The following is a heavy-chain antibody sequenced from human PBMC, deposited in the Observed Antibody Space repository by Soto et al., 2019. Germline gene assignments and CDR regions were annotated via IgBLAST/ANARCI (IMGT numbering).Heavy chain of an antibody. Sequence: SVKVSCKASGGTFSSYAISWVRQAPGQGLEWMGGIIPIFGTANYAQKFQGRVTITADESTSTAYMELSSLRSEDTAVYYCARVIPGVEAWFDPWGQGTLVTVSS. J-gene: IGHJ5*02. V-gene: IGHV1-69*13. D-gene: IGHD2-2*01. CDR2: IIPIFGTA. CDR3: ARVIPGVEAWFDP. CDR1: GGTFSSYA.